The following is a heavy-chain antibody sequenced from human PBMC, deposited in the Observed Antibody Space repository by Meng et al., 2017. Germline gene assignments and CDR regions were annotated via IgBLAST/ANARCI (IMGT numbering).Heavy chain of an antibody. CDR1: GDSVSSNSAA. V-gene: IGHV6-1*01. Sequence: QTRSLTGAISGDSVSSNSAAWNWIRQSPSRGLEWLGRTYYRSKWYNDYAVSVKSRITINPDASKNQFSLKLSSVTAADTAVYYCARHRGGLERSGNSGDDAFDIWGQGTMVTVSS. D-gene: IGHD4-23*01. J-gene: IGHJ3*02. CDR3: ARHRGGLERSGNSGDDAFDI. CDR2: TYYRSKWYN.